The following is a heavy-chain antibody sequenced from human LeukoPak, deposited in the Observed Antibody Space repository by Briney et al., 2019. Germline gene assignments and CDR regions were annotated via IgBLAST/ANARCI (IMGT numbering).Heavy chain of an antibody. V-gene: IGHV3-48*03. J-gene: IGHJ4*02. CDR3: VRDAPGSNTGDY. D-gene: IGHD2-8*01. CDR2: ISERATRI. CDR1: GFTFSSYD. Sequence: PGGSLRLSCEASGFTFSSYDMNWVRQAPGKGLEWVSYISERATRIEYADSVKGRFIMSRDDANNLLYLQMNSLRAEDTAVCFCVRDAPGSNTGDYWGQGTLVTVSS.